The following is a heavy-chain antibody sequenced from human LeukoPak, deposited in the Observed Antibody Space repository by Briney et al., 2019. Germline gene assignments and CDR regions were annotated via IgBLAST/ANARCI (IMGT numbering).Heavy chain of an antibody. V-gene: IGHV4-39*07. CDR3: VRDRKYYDILTGHYKPLRYFDY. D-gene: IGHD3-9*01. Sequence: SETLSLTCTVAGGSISSGSYYWGWIRQPPGKGLEWIGSIYSSGSTYCNPSLKSRVTVSVDTSKNQFSLKLSSLTAADTAVYYCVRDRKYYDILTGHYKPLRYFDYWGQGTLVTVSS. J-gene: IGHJ4*02. CDR2: IYSSGST. CDR1: GGSISSGSYY.